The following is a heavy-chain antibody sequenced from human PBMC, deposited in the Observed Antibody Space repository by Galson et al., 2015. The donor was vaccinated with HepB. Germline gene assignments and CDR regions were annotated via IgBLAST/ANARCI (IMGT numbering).Heavy chain of an antibody. Sequence: SLRLSCAASGFTFSSYGMHWVRQAPGKGLEWVAVIWYDGSNKYYADSVKGRFTISRDNSKNTLYLQMNSLRAEDTAVYYCAKGTASGSGGYFDYWGQGTLVTVSS. CDR3: AKGTASGSGGYFDY. CDR2: IWYDGSNK. D-gene: IGHD5-18*01. J-gene: IGHJ4*02. V-gene: IGHV3-33*06. CDR1: GFTFSSYG.